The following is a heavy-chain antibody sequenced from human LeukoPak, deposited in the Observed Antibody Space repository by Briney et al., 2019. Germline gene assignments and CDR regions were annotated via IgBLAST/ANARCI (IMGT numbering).Heavy chain of an antibody. Sequence: PGGSLRLSCAASGFVFSSYSMNWVRQAPGKGLEWVSFISGGSSSIYYADSVKGRFTISRDNARNSLSLQMHSLRDEDTAVYYCARSGSIASDGWFDPWGQGTLVTVSS. J-gene: IGHJ5*02. D-gene: IGHD2-2*01. CDR1: GFVFSSYS. CDR2: ISGGSSSI. V-gene: IGHV3-48*02. CDR3: ARSGSIASDGWFDP.